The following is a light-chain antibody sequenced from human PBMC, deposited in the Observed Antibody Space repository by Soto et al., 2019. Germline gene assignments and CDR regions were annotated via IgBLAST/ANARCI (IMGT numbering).Light chain of an antibody. CDR2: WAS. CDR3: HQYFNTTPLT. CDR1: QSLFDTSNNRNY. J-gene: IGKJ4*01. Sequence: DIVMTQSPESLIVSLGERVTINCRSSQSLFDTSNNRNYLAWYQKKPGQSPNLLIYWASTRSSGVPDRFSGSWSSTDFSLPISGLQPDDVLVFYCHQYFNTTPLTFGGGTKVE. V-gene: IGKV4-1*01.